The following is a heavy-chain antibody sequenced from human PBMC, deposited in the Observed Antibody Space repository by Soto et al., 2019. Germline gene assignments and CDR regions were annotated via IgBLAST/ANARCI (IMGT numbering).Heavy chain of an antibody. CDR3: ARAGGGSSGYYWEGYYYYGMDV. V-gene: IGHV4-4*02. CDR1: GGSISSSNW. D-gene: IGHD3-22*01. Sequence: PSETLSLTCAVSGGSISSSNWWSWVRQPPGKGLEWIGEIYHSGSTNYNPSLKSRVTISVDKSKNQFSLKLSSVTAADTAVYYCARAGGGSSGYYWEGYYYYGMDVWGQGTTVTVSS. CDR2: IYHSGST. J-gene: IGHJ6*02.